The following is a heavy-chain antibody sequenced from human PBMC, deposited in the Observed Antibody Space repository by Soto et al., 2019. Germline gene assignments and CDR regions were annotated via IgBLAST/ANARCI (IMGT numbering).Heavy chain of an antibody. V-gene: IGHV3-30-3*01. D-gene: IGHD6-19*01. Sequence: QVQLVESGGGVVQPGRSLRLSCAASGFTFSSYAMHWVRQAPGKGLEWVAVISYDGSNKYYADSVKGRFTISRDNSKNTLDLQMNSLRAEDTAVFYCARASSGWMIDYWGQGTLVTVSS. CDR3: ARASSGWMIDY. J-gene: IGHJ4*02. CDR2: ISYDGSNK. CDR1: GFTFSSYA.